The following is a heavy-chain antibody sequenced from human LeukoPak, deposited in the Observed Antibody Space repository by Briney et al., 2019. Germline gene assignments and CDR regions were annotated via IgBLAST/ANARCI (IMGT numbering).Heavy chain of an antibody. CDR3: ARDRTEYYYDSSGYKYYYYYMDV. CDR1: GYTFTGYY. V-gene: IGHV1-2*02. D-gene: IGHD3-22*01. Sequence: ASVKVSCKASGYTFTGYYMHWVRQAPGQGLEWMGWINPNSGGTNYAQKFQGRVTMTRDTSISTAYMELSRLRSDDTAVYYCARDRTEYYYDSSGYKYYYYYMDVWGKGTTVTVSS. J-gene: IGHJ6*03. CDR2: INPNSGGT.